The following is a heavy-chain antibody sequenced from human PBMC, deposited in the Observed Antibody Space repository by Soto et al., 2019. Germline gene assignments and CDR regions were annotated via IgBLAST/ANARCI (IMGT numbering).Heavy chain of an antibody. CDR2: INHRGST. J-gene: IGHJ5*02. D-gene: IGHD2-2*01. CDR3: ARDGFCTSTTCRVGNWFDP. Sequence: SETLSLTCVVYGGSFSGYYWSWIRQSPGKGLEWIGGINHRGSTNYNPSLESRVTISVDTSKNQFSLKLPSVTAADTAMYYCARDGFCTSTTCRVGNWFDPWGQGTLVTVS. V-gene: IGHV4-34*01. CDR1: GGSFSGYY.